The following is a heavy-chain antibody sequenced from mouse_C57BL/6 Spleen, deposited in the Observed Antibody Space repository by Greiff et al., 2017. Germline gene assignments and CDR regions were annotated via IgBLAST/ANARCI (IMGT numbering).Heavy chain of an antibody. J-gene: IGHJ1*03. D-gene: IGHD1-1*01. CDR2: IYWDDDK. Sequence: QVTLKVSGPGILQSSQTLSLTCSFSGFSLSTSGMGVSWIRQPSGKGLEWLAHIYWDDDKRYNPSLKSRLTISKDTSRNQVFLKITSVDTADTATYYCARNPLYYYGRYFDVWGTGTTVTVSS. CDR1: GFSLSTSGMG. CDR3: ARNPLYYYGRYFDV. V-gene: IGHV8-12*01.